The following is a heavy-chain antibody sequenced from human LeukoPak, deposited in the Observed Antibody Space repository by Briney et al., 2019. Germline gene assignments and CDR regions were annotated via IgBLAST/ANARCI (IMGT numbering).Heavy chain of an antibody. CDR1: GFNVNSFE. D-gene: IGHD1-26*01. CDR3: AGGPQYTGSFPY. Sequence: EGSLRLSCAASGFNVNSFEITWVRHAPGLGLEFLSYISDRGGVIKYADSVKGRFIISRDSAENALYLQMNNLGADDTAVSFCAGGPQYTGSFPYWGQGTLVAVSS. CDR2: ISDRGGVI. J-gene: IGHJ4*02. V-gene: IGHV3-48*03.